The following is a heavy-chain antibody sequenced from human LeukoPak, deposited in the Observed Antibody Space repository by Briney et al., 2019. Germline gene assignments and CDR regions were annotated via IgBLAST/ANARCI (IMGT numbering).Heavy chain of an antibody. Sequence: SVKVSCKASGGTFSSYAISWVRQAPGQGLEWMGGIIPIFGTANYAQKFQGRVTITTDESTSTAYMELSSLRSEDTAVYYCARVGCSSTSCYTPYFDYWGQGTPVTVSS. J-gene: IGHJ4*02. CDR3: ARVGCSSTSCYTPYFDY. V-gene: IGHV1-69*05. CDR1: GGTFSSYA. CDR2: IIPIFGTA. D-gene: IGHD2-2*02.